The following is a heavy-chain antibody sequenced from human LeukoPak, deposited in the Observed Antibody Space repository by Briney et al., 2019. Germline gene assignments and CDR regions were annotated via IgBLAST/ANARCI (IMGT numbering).Heavy chain of an antibody. Sequence: PGGSLRLSCPASGTYWMHWVRQAPGKVLVWVSHINSDGSWTGYADSVKGPFTISKDNAKNTVSLQMNNLRAEDPAVYYCVTFYETYWGRGTLVTVSS. V-gene: IGHV3-74*01. CDR3: VTFYETY. J-gene: IGHJ4*02. CDR1: GTYW. CDR2: INSDGSWT. D-gene: IGHD2/OR15-2a*01.